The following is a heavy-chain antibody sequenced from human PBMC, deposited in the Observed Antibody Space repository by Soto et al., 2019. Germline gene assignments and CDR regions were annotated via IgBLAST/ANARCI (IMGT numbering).Heavy chain of an antibody. Sequence: PGGSLRLSCAASGFTFSSYAMTWVRQAPGKGLEWVSAISSSGGSTFYADSVKRRFSISRENSKNTLYLQLKSLRAEDTAVYYCAKGIFDYYPYYGMDVWGPGTTVTV. CDR2: ISSSGGST. D-gene: IGHD3-3*02. CDR1: GFTFSSYA. V-gene: IGHV3-23*01. CDR3: AKGIFDYYPYYGMDV. J-gene: IGHJ6*02.